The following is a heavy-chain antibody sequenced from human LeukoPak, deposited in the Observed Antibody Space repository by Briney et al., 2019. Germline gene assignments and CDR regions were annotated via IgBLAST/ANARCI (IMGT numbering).Heavy chain of an antibody. V-gene: IGHV4-34*01. CDR2: SNHSGST. CDR3: ARSVILYDAFDI. CDR1: GGSFSGYY. D-gene: IGHD2/OR15-2a*01. Sequence: PSETLSLTCAVYGGSFSGYYWSWIRQPPRKGLEWIGESNHSGSTNYNPSLKSRVTISVDTSKNQHSLKLSSVTAAVKALYYCARSVILYDAFDIWGKGIMVTVSS. J-gene: IGHJ3*02.